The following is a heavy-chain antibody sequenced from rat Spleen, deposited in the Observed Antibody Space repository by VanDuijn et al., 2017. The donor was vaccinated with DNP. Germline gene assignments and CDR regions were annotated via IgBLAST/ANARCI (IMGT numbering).Heavy chain of an antibody. V-gene: IGHV5-7*01. J-gene: IGHJ4*01. CDR3: TRINYGGYYYVMDA. Sequence: EVQLVESGGGLVQPGRSLKLSCAASGFTFSDYYMAWVRQAPKKGLEWVATLSYNGGTPYYRDSVKGRFTISRDNAQSTLYLQMDSLRSEDTATYYCTRINYGGYYYVMDAWGQGASVTVSS. D-gene: IGHD1-11*01. CDR2: LSYNGGTP. CDR1: GFTFSDYY.